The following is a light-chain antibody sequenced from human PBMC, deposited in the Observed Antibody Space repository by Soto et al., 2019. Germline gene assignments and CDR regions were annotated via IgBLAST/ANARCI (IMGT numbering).Light chain of an antibody. Sequence: DIQITQSPSTLSTSVGDSVTITCRAGHSIGSYLAWYQQKPGKAPRLLIYDASSLESGVPSRFSGSGSATEFTLIISSLQPDELGIYYCQKYERYMTFGQVTKVDIK. J-gene: IGKJ1*01. CDR1: HSIGSY. CDR3: QKYERYMT. CDR2: DAS. V-gene: IGKV1-5*01.